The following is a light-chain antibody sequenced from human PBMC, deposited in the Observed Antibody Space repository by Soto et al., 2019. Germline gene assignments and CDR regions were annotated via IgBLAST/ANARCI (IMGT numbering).Light chain of an antibody. J-gene: IGLJ1*01. CDR3: ATGDDSFYV. Sequence: QSVLTQPPSASGTPGQRVTVSCSGSTSDIGTNAVNWFQHLPGTAPRLLIYTNNQRPSGVPDRFSGSKSGTSASLAISGLQYDDEDTYYCATGDDSFYVFGTGTKLTVL. CDR2: TNN. CDR1: TSDIGTNA. V-gene: IGLV1-44*01.